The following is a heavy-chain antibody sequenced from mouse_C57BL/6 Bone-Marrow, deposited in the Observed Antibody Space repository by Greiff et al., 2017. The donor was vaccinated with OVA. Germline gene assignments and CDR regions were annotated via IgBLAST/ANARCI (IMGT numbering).Heavy chain of an antibody. Sequence: QVQLKESGPGILQPSQTLSLTCSFSGFSLSTFGMGVGWIRQPSGKGLEWLAHIWWDDDKYYNPALKSRLTISTVTSKNQVFLKISNVDTADNATYYCAGTESTTVVVLYLDVWRTGTTVTFSS. CDR3: AGTESTTVVVLYLDV. CDR1: GFSLSTFGMG. D-gene: IGHD1-1*01. V-gene: IGHV8-8*01. J-gene: IGHJ1*03. CDR2: IWWDDDK.